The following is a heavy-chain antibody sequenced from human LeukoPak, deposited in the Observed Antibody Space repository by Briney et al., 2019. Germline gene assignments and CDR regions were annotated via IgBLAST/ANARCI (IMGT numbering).Heavy chain of an antibody. CDR3: ARGRGQYCSSTSCYAGNWFDP. D-gene: IGHD2-2*01. CDR1: GYTFTSYD. Sequence: ASVKVSCKASGYTFTSYDINWVRQATGQGLEWMGWRNPNSGNTGYAQKFQGRVTMTRNTSITTAYMELSSLRSEDTAVYYCARGRGQYCSSTSCYAGNWFDPWGQGTLVTVSS. V-gene: IGHV1-8*01. CDR2: RNPNSGNT. J-gene: IGHJ5*02.